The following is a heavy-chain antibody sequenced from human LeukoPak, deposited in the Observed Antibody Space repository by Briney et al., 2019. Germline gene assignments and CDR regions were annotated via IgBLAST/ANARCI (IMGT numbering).Heavy chain of an antibody. Sequence: PSETLSLTCAVYGGSFSGYYWSWIRQPPGKGLEWIGEINHSGSTNYNPSLKSRVTISVDTSKNQFSLKLSSVTAAGTAVYYCARGPGHVVPAASFDYWGQGTLVTVSS. CDR1: GGSFSGYY. D-gene: IGHD2-2*01. CDR3: ARGPGHVVPAASFDY. J-gene: IGHJ4*02. CDR2: INHSGST. V-gene: IGHV4-34*01.